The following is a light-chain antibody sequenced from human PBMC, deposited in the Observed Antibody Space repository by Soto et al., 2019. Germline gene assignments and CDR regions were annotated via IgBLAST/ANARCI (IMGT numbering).Light chain of an antibody. CDR3: QSYDRSLSGSRVV. CDR2: GDN. J-gene: IGLJ2*01. CDR1: SSNIGAGYN. Sequence: QSVLTQPPSVSGAPGQRVTISCIGGSSNIGAGYNVHWYQQLPGTAPKLLISGDNNRPSGVPDRFSGSKSGTSASLAITGLQDEDEADYCCQSYDRSLSGSRVVFGGGTKLTVL. V-gene: IGLV1-40*01.